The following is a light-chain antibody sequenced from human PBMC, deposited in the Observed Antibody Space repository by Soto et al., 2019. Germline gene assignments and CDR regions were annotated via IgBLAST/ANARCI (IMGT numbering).Light chain of an antibody. CDR2: RND. Sequence: QSVLTQPPSASGTPGQRVTISCSGSSSKIGRYTVNWYQQLPGTAPKLLIYRNDQRPSGVPDRFSGSKSGTSASLAISGLQSEDEADYYCAAWDDSLNGVVFGGGTKLTVL. CDR3: AAWDDSLNGVV. CDR1: SSKIGRYT. V-gene: IGLV1-44*01. J-gene: IGLJ3*02.